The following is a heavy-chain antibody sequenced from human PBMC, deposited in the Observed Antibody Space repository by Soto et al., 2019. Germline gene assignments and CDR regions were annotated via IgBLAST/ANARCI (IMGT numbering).Heavy chain of an antibody. Sequence: PGESLKISCKASGYRFSRYWIGWVRQKPGKGLEWMGIISPDDSETKYSPSFQGQVIISVDRSISTVSLHWSSLKASDSAMYYCARASQGGSQGSPPDIRGQGTLVTVSS. CDR3: ARASQGGSQGSPPDI. J-gene: IGHJ4*02. CDR1: GYRFSRYW. V-gene: IGHV5-51*01. CDR2: ISPDDSET. D-gene: IGHD3-16*01.